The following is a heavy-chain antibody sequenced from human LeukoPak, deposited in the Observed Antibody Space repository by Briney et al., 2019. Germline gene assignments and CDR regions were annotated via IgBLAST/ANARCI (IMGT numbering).Heavy chain of an antibody. CDR3: TREAVWGTSDY. J-gene: IGHJ4*02. D-gene: IGHD3-16*01. CDR2: TCYRSKWYN. Sequence: SQTLSLTCAISGHGVSSNRAAWHWIRQSPSRGFEWLGRTCYRSKWYNDYAVSVKSRITINPDTSRNQFSLHLNSVTPEDTAVYYCTREAVWGTSDYWAQGTLVTVSS. CDR1: GHGVSSNRAA. V-gene: IGHV6-1*01.